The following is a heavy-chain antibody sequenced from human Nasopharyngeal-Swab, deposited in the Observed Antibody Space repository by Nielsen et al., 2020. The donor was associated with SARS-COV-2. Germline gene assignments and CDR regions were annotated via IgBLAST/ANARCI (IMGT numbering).Heavy chain of an antibody. CDR1: GFPFTRSS. Sequence: GESLKLSCAASGFPFTRSSMFLVLHASAKGLEWVGRMRSKANNYATAYAASVRGRFTISIDNSKNTLYLQMNSLRAEDTAVYYCARGNNWNGNWGEDAFDIWGQGTMVTVSS. J-gene: IGHJ3*02. V-gene: IGHV3-73*01. D-gene: IGHD1-20*01. CDR3: ARGNNWNGNWGEDAFDI. CDR2: MRSKANNYAT.